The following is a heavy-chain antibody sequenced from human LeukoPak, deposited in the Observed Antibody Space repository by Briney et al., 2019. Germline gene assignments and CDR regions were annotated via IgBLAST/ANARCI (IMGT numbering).Heavy chain of an antibody. CDR2: IDGSGSS. V-gene: IGHV4-38-2*02. Sequence: PSETLSLTCTVSGYSISSGYLWGWIRQPPGKGLEWIGSIDGSGSSYYNPSLKSRVIISVDTSRNQFSLKMTSVTAADTAVYYCARVPSYYDSSGYYYVGVAAWGQGTLVTVSS. J-gene: IGHJ5*02. CDR1: GYSISSGYL. CDR3: ARVPSYYDSSGYYYVGVAA. D-gene: IGHD3-22*01.